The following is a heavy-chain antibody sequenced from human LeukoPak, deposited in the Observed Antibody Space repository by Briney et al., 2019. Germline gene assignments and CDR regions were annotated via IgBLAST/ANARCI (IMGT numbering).Heavy chain of an antibody. CDR3: ARLVSAPIYYYYYMDV. Sequence: SETLSLTCTVSGGSISSYYWSWIRQPPGKGLEWIGYIYTSGSTNYNPSLKSRVTISVDTSKNQFSLKLSSVTAADTAVYYCARLVSAPIYYYYYMDVWGKGTTVTVSS. D-gene: IGHD6-6*01. J-gene: IGHJ6*03. CDR2: IYTSGST. CDR1: GGSISSYY. V-gene: IGHV4-4*09.